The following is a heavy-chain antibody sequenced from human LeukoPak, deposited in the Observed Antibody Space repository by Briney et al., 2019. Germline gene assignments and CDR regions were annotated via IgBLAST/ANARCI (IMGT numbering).Heavy chain of an antibody. V-gene: IGHV3-23*01. D-gene: IGHD3-10*01. CDR3: AKGGSPMVRGVNITSGFDP. J-gene: IGHJ5*02. Sequence: GGSLRFSCAASGFTFSSYAMSWVRQAPGKGLEWVSAISGSGGSTYYADSVKGRFTISRDNSKNTLYLQMNSLRAEDTAVYYCAKGGSPMVRGVNITSGFDPWGQGTLVTVSS. CDR1: GFTFSSYA. CDR2: ISGSGGST.